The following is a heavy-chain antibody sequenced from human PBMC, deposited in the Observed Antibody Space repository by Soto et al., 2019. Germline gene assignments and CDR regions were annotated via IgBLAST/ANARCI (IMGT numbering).Heavy chain of an antibody. CDR3: ASDRASGSSLGY. V-gene: IGHV3-30-3*01. Sequence: QVQLVESGGGVVQPGRSLRLSCAASGFTFSSYAMHWVRQAPGKGLEWVAVISYDGSNKYYADSVKGRFTISRDNSKNTLYLRMNSLRVEDTAVYYCASDRASGSSLGYWGQGTLVTVSS. CDR2: ISYDGSNK. J-gene: IGHJ4*02. D-gene: IGHD1-26*01. CDR1: GFTFSSYA.